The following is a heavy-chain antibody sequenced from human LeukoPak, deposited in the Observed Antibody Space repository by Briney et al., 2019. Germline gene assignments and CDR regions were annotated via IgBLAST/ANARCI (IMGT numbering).Heavy chain of an antibody. J-gene: IGHJ4*02. CDR1: GGSISSYY. D-gene: IGHD4-11*01. Sequence: SETLSLTCTVSGGSISSYYWSWIRQPAGKGLEWIRRIYTSGSTYYNPSLKSRVTMSVDTSKNQFSLKLSSVTAADTAVYYCARSTTTGSWNYFDYWGQGTLVTVSS. CDR2: IYTSGST. V-gene: IGHV4-4*07. CDR3: ARSTTTGSWNYFDY.